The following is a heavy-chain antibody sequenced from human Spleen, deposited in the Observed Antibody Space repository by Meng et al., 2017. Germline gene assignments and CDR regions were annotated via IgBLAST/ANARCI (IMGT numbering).Heavy chain of an antibody. V-gene: IGHV1-69*06. J-gene: IGHJ4*02. CDR2: IIPIFGTA. CDR1: GGTFSSYA. Sequence: SVKVSCKASGGTFSSYAISWVRQAPGQGLEWMGGIIPIFGTANYAQKFQGRVTITADKSTSTAYMELSSLRSEDTAVYYCARQNYGGREVDYWGQGTLVTFPS. D-gene: IGHD4-23*01. CDR3: ARQNYGGREVDY.